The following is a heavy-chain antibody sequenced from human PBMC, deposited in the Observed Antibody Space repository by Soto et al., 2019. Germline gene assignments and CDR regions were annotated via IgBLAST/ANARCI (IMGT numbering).Heavy chain of an antibody. J-gene: IGHJ6*02. CDR1: GDTFSSYD. CDR2: MNPNSGNT. Sequence: QVQLVQSGAEVKKPGASVKVSCKASGDTFSSYDIKWVRQATGQGLEWMGWMNPNSGNTGYAQKFQGRVTMTRNTSISTTYMELSSLGFEDTAVYYCARGRNGMDVWGQGTTVTVSS. V-gene: IGHV1-8*01. CDR3: ARGRNGMDV.